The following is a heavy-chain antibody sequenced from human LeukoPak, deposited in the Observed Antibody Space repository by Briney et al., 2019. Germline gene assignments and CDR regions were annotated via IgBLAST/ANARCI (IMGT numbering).Heavy chain of an antibody. CDR2: INRDGGER. V-gene: IGHV3-7*03. Sequence: GGSLRLSCTASGFPYGSTSMHWVRQAPGKGLEWVANINRDGGERYYVDSVRGRFTISRDNAKNSLYLEMNSLRADDTAVYYCARPSYSSGSFFDYWGQGTLVTVSS. CDR3: ARPSYSSGSFFDY. D-gene: IGHD3-10*01. CDR1: GFPYGSTS. J-gene: IGHJ4*02.